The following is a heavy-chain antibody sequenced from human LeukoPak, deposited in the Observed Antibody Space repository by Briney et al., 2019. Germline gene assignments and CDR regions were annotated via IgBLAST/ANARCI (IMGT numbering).Heavy chain of an antibody. CDR2: IIPILGIA. CDR1: GGTFSSYA. CDR3: ARDDWRLRHFDWLLSWGNFDY. J-gene: IGHJ4*02. V-gene: IGHV1-69*04. Sequence: GASVKVSCKASGGTFSSYAISWVRQAPGQGLEWMGRIIPILGIANYAQKFQGRVTMTRDTSTSTVYMELSSLRSEDTAVYYCARDDWRLRHFDWLLSWGNFDYWGQGTLITVSS. D-gene: IGHD3-9*01.